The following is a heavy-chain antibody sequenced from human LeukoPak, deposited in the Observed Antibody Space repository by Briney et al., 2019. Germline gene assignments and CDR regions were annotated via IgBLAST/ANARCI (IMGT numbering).Heavy chain of an antibody. CDR1: VFTFSSYS. Sequence: PGGSLRLSCAASVFTFSSYSMNWVRQAPGKGREWVGRIETKSEGGTTDYAAPAKGRFTISRDDSKNALFLQMDSLKSDDTAMYYCTTEFKELGSFFYFYYLDVWGTGTTVTISS. D-gene: IGHD3-10*01. V-gene: IGHV3-15*04. J-gene: IGHJ6*03. CDR3: TTEFKELGSFFYFYYLDV. CDR2: IETKSEGGTT.